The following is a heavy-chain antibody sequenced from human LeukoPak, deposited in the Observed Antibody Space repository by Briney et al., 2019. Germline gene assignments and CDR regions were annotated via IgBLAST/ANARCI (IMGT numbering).Heavy chain of an antibody. V-gene: IGHV3-23*01. CDR2: ISGSGGST. CDR3: AKVGSIAAAGTGDY. CDR1: GFTFSSYA. J-gene: IGHJ4*02. D-gene: IGHD6-13*01. Sequence: TGGSLRLSCAASGFTFSSYAMSWVRQAPGKGLEWVSAISGSGGSTYYADSVKGRFTISRDNSKNTLYLQMNSLRAEDTAVYYCAKVGSIAAAGTGDYWGQGTLVTVSP.